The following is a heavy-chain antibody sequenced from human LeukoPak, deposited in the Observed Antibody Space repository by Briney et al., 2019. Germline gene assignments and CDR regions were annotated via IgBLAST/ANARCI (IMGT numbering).Heavy chain of an antibody. Sequence: KASQTLSLTCAISGDSVSSNSAAWNWIRQSPSRGLEWLGRTYYRSKWYNDYAVSVKSRITTNPDTSKNQFSLQLNSVTPEDTAVYYCARVVPQVSKTERRDGYSYLYYYGMDVWGQGTTVTVSS. D-gene: IGHD5-24*01. V-gene: IGHV6-1*01. CDR3: ARVVPQVSKTERRDGYSYLYYYGMDV. CDR2: TYYRSKWYN. CDR1: GDSVSSNSAA. J-gene: IGHJ6*02.